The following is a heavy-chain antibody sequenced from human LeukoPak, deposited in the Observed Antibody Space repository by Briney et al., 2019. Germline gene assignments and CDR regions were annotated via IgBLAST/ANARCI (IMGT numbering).Heavy chain of an antibody. J-gene: IGHJ4*02. D-gene: IGHD1-1*01. V-gene: IGHV3-53*01. Sequence: GGSLRLSCAASGFSVGYNYVSWVRQAPGKGLEWVSVIYSGGSGGRIYYADSVKGRFTTSRDNSTNTLYLQMNSLKAEDTAVYYCTRGNGQMGYYFDYWGQGTLVTVSS. CDR1: GFSVGYNY. CDR2: IYSGGSGGRI. CDR3: TRGNGQMGYYFDY.